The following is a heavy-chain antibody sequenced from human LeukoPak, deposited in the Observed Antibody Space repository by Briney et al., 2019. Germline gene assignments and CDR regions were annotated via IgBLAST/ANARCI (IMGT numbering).Heavy chain of an antibody. V-gene: IGHV4-59*01. Sequence: SETLSLTCTVSGGSISSYYWSWIRQPPGKGLEWIGYIYYSGSTNYNPSLKSRVTISVDTSKNQFSLKLSSVTAADTAVYYCARVTPKGYYYDSSGYLPDYWGQGTLVTVSS. CDR3: ARVTPKGYYYDSSGYLPDY. CDR1: GGSISSYY. CDR2: IYYSGST. D-gene: IGHD3-22*01. J-gene: IGHJ4*02.